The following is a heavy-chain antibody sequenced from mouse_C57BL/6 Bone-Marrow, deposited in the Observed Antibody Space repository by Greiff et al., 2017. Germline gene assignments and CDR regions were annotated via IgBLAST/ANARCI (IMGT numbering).Heavy chain of an antibody. V-gene: IGHV1-64*01. Sequence: QVQLQQSGAELVKPGASVKLSCKASGYTFTNYWMHWVKQRPGQGLEWIGMMHPNGGSPDYNEKFKSEATLSVDKSSRTAYMELSSLTSEDSAVYYCARSYDYDDDTMDYWGQGTSVTGSS. CDR3: ARSYDYDDDTMDY. CDR1: GYTFTNYW. J-gene: IGHJ4*01. CDR2: MHPNGGSP. D-gene: IGHD2-4*01.